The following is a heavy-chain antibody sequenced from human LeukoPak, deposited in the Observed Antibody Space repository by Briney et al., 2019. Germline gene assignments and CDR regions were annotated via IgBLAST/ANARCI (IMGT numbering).Heavy chain of an antibody. J-gene: IGHJ4*02. Sequence: GGSLRLSCAASGFTFSNYAMSWARQAPGRGLEWVSTISASGSSTYYADSVKGRFTISKDNSKNTLYLQMISLRAEDTAVYFCAKDQGTGYSSGWYLDYWGQGTLVTVSS. V-gene: IGHV3-23*01. CDR2: ISASGSST. CDR3: AKDQGTGYSSGWYLDY. D-gene: IGHD6-19*01. CDR1: GFTFSNYA.